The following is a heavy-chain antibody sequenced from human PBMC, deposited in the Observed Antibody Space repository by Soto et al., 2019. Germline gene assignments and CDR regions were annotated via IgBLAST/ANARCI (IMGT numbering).Heavy chain of an antibody. D-gene: IGHD3-16*01. CDR1: GGSIASAY. J-gene: IGHJ3*02. Sequence: TLSLTGTGCGGSIASAYWTLIRQPPRKELEWIGYIYDRGSTNYNPSLKSRVTISVDTSKNQSSQKLSSVTAADTAVYYCAKRGSGGTTYHYDALDISGEGTMLTVSS. CDR3: AKRGSGGTTYHYDALDI. CDR2: IYDRGST. V-gene: IGHV4-59*07.